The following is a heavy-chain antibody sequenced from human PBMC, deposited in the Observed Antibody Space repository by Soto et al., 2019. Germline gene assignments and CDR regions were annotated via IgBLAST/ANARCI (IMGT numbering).Heavy chain of an antibody. V-gene: IGHV2-5*01. D-gene: IGHD6-19*01. CDR2: TYWNDDD. J-gene: IGHJ4*02. Sequence: FGPTLVNPTQTLTLTCSFSGFSLTSTGVGVGWFRQHPGKALEWLGLTYWNDDDRYRSSLRSRLTITKDTSKNQVVLTMTNMDPEDTATYYCARRPGGSGWRYYFDYWGQGTLVTVS. CDR1: GFSLTSTGVG. CDR3: ARRPGGSGWRYYFDY.